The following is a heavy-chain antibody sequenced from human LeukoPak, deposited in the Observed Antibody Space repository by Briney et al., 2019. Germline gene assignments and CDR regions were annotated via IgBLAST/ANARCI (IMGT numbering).Heavy chain of an antibody. CDR2: MNPKSGYA. CDR1: GYTFINYD. CDR3: ARTNGDLDY. Sequence: GASVKVSCKTFGYTFINYDINWVRQATGQRLEWVGWMNPKSGYAGSAQKFQGRVTMTRDTSISTAYTELRSLTSEDTAVYYCARTNGDLDYWGQGTLLTVSS. V-gene: IGHV1-8*01. J-gene: IGHJ4*02.